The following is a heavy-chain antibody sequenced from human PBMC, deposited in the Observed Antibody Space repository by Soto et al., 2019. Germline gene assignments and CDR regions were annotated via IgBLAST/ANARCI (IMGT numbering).Heavy chain of an antibody. CDR3: ASSVQYYYYYYYMDV. D-gene: IGHD3-10*01. Sequence: SETLSLTCTVSGGSISSYYWSWIRQPPGKGLEWIGEINHSGSTNYNPSLKSRVTISVDTSKNQFSLKLSSVTAADTAVYYCASSVQYYYYYYYMDVWGKGTTVTVSS. CDR2: INHSGST. V-gene: IGHV4-34*01. J-gene: IGHJ6*03. CDR1: GGSISSYY.